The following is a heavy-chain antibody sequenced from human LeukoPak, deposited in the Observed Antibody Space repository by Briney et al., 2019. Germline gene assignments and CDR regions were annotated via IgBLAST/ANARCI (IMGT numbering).Heavy chain of an antibody. CDR2: ITGGSTYM. J-gene: IGHJ4*02. Sequence: GGSLRLSCAASGFTFSSYAMSWVRQAPGKGLEWVSSITGGSTYMAYADSVKGRFTVSRDDAKDLLFLQINSLSADDTAVYFCVREGSTVISPHYFDSWGQGTQVAVSS. CDR1: GFTFSSYA. V-gene: IGHV3-21*01. CDR3: VREGSTVISPHYFDS. D-gene: IGHD4-11*01.